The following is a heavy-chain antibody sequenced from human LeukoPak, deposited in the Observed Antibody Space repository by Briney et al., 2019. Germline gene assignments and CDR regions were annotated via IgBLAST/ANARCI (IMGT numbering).Heavy chain of an antibody. CDR2: IKSKTDGGTP. D-gene: IGHD2-21*01. J-gene: IGHJ4*02. V-gene: IGHV3-15*01. CDR1: EFTFSNAW. Sequence: PGGSLRLSCAASEFTFSNAWMSWVRQAPGKGLEWVGRIKSKTDGGTPDYAAPVKGRFTISRDDSKNMLYLQMNSLKTEDTAVYYCTTFSPRLLGYWGQGTLVTVSS. CDR3: TTFSPRLLGY.